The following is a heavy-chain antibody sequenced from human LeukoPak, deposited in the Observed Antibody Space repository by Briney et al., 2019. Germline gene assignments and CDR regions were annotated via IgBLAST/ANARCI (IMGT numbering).Heavy chain of an antibody. CDR1: GGSISSGDYY. J-gene: IGHJ4*02. D-gene: IGHD3-16*01. V-gene: IGHV4-30-4*01. CDR3: ARVRRRGFDY. Sequence: SQTLSLTCTVSGGSISSGDYYWSWIRQPPGKGLEWIGEINHSGSTNYNPSLKSRVTISVDTSKNQFSLKLSSVTTADTAVYCCARVRRRGFDYWGQGTLVTVSS. CDR2: INHSGST.